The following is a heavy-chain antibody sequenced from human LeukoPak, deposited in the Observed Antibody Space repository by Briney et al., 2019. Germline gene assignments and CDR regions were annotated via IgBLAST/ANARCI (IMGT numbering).Heavy chain of an antibody. V-gene: IGHV3-23*01. CDR2: IIDNGGST. CDR3: ARVRSPRYFDY. J-gene: IGHJ4*02. Sequence: GGTLRLSCAASGFTFSNYAMTWVRQAPGKGLEWVSAIIDNGGSTSYADSVKGRFTISRDNSKNTLYLQMNSLRAEDTAVYYCARVRSPRYFDYWGQGTLVTVSS. CDR1: GFTFSNYA.